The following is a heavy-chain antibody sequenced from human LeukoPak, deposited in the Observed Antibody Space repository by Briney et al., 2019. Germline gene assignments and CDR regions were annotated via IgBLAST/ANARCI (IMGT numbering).Heavy chain of an antibody. CDR1: GGSISSSSYY. CDR2: IYYSGST. J-gene: IGHJ4*02. CDR3: ARPGGYSYGKDY. Sequence: KASETLSLTCTVSGGSISSSSYYWGWIRQPPGKGLEWIGSIYYSGSTYYNPSLKSRVTISVGTSKNQFSLKLSSVTAADTAVYYCARPGGYSYGKDYWGQGTLVTVSS. V-gene: IGHV4-39*01. D-gene: IGHD5-18*01.